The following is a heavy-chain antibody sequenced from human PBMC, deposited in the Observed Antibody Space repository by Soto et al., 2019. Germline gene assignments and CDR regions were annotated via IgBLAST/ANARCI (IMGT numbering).Heavy chain of an antibody. D-gene: IGHD2-15*01. CDR1: GFTFNTFA. Sequence: GGSLRLSCAASGFTFNTFAMAWVRQAPGKGLEWVSALSGSGSLSYYADSVKGRFTISRGNSKNTMYLQMNNLRVDETAVYFCARDRGGDLDSWGQGTLVTVSS. CDR2: LSGSGSLS. CDR3: ARDRGGDLDS. J-gene: IGHJ4*02. V-gene: IGHV3-23*01.